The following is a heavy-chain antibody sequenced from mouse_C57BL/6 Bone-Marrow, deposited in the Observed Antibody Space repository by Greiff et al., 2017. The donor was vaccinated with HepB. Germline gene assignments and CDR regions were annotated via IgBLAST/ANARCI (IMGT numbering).Heavy chain of an antibody. CDR3: ATGYGSSW. J-gene: IGHJ2*01. CDR1: GFTFSDYG. V-gene: IGHV5-17*01. Sequence: EVQLVESGGGLVKPGASLKLSCAASGFTFSDYGLHWVRQAPEKGLEWVAYISSGSSTIYYADTVKGRFTISRDNAKNTLFLQMPSLRSEDTAMYYCATGYGSSWWGQGTTLTVSS. CDR2: ISSGSSTI. D-gene: IGHD1-1*01.